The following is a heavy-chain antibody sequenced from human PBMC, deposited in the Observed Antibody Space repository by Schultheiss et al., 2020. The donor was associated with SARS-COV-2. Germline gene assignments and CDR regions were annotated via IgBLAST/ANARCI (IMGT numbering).Heavy chain of an antibody. Sequence: SETLSLTCTVSGGSISSSSYYWGWIRQPPGKGLEWIGSIYYSGSTYYNPSLKSRVTISVDTSKNQFSLKLSSVTAADTAVYYCARGHDFWKGYYYYYYGMDVWGQGTTVTV. J-gene: IGHJ6*02. CDR2: IYYSGST. CDR3: ARGHDFWKGYYYYYYGMDV. V-gene: IGHV4-39*07. D-gene: IGHD3-3*01. CDR1: GGSISSSSYY.